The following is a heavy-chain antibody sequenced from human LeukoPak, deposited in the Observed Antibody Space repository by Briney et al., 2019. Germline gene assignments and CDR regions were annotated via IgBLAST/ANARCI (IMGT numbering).Heavy chain of an antibody. CDR1: GDSITSYY. V-gene: IGHV4-59*01. D-gene: IGHD6-19*01. Sequence: PSETLSLTCTVSGDSITSYYWTWIRQPPGKGLEWIGYMYHSGTTSNNPSLKSRVTISVDTSKNQFSLKVRSVTAADTAVYYCARCFGSGCPNGVFDFWGQGTLVTVSS. CDR3: ARCFGSGCPNGVFDF. J-gene: IGHJ4*02. CDR2: MYHSGTT.